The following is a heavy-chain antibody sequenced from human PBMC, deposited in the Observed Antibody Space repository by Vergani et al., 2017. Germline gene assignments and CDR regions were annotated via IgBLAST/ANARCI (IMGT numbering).Heavy chain of an antibody. D-gene: IGHD6-13*01. CDR2: IWYDGSNK. Sequence: QVQLVESGGGVVQPGRSLRLSCAASGFTFSSYGMHWVRQAPGKGLEWVAVIWYDGSNKYYADSGKGRFTISRDNSKNTLYLQMNSLSTEDTAVYYCARGIYSSIWYEIYYYGRDVWGQGTTVTVSS. J-gene: IGHJ6*02. V-gene: IGHV3-33*01. CDR3: ARGIYSSIWYEIYYYGRDV. CDR1: GFTFSSYG.